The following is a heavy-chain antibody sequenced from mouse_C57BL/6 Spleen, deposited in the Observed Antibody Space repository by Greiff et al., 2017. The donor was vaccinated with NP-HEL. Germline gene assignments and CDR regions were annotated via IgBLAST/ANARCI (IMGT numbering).Heavy chain of an antibody. CDR3: ARVGSSRGFFDY. CDR1: GYTFTDYY. Sequence: VQLQQSGPVLVKPGASVKMSCKASGYTFTDYYMNWVKQSHGKSLEWIGVINPYNGGTSYNQKFKGKATLTVDKSSSTAYMELNSLTSEDSAVYYCARVGSSRGFFDYWGQGTTLTVSS. CDR2: INPYNGGT. V-gene: IGHV1-19*01. J-gene: IGHJ2*01. D-gene: IGHD1-1*01.